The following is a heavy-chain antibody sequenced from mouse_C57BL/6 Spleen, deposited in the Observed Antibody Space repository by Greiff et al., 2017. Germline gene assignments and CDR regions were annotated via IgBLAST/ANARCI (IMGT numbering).Heavy chain of an antibody. V-gene: IGHV1-81*01. J-gene: IGHJ2*01. Sequence: QVQLQQSGAELVRPGASVKLSCKASGYTFTSYGISWVKQRPGQGLEWIGEIYPRSGNTYYNEKFKGKATLTADKSSSTAYMELRSLTSEDSADYVCARGGKTAQVTWDYGGQGTTLTVSS. CDR2: IYPRSGNT. CDR1: GYTFTSYG. D-gene: IGHD3-2*02. CDR3: ARGGKTAQVTWDY.